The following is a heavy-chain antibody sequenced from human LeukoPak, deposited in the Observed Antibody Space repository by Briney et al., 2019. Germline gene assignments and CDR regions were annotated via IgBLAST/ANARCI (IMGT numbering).Heavy chain of an antibody. CDR1: GGSISSGGYY. Sequence: SETLSLTCTVSGGSISSGGYYWSWIRQHPGKGLEWTGYIYYSGSTYYNPSLKSRVTISVDTSKNQFSLKLSSVTAADTAVYYCARDTGGVRGAFDYWGQGTLVTVSS. CDR3: ARDTGGVRGAFDY. D-gene: IGHD3-10*01. J-gene: IGHJ4*02. V-gene: IGHV4-31*03. CDR2: IYYSGST.